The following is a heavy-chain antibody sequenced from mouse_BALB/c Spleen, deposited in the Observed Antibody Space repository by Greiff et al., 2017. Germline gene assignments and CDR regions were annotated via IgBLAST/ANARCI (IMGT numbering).Heavy chain of an antibody. Sequence: EVKLMESGGGLVKPGGSLKLSCAASGFTFSSYAMSWVRQTPEKRLEWVASISSGGSTYYPDSVKGRFTISRDNARNILYLQMSSLRSEDTAMYYCAREDGSSYWYFDVWGAGTTVTVSS. CDR2: ISSGGST. J-gene: IGHJ1*01. CDR3: AREDGSSYWYFDV. V-gene: IGHV5-6-5*01. D-gene: IGHD1-1*01. CDR1: GFTFSSYA.